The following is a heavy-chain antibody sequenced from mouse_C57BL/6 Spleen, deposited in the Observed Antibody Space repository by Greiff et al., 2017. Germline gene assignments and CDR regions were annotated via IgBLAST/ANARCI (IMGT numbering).Heavy chain of an antibody. CDR1: GYAFSSSW. Sequence: QVQLQQSGPELVKPGASVKISCTASGYAFSSSWMNWVKQRPEKGLEWIGRIYPGDGDTNYNGKFKGKATLTADKSSSTAYVQHSSLTSEDSAVYFCARGGNFYAMGYWGQGTSVTVSS. V-gene: IGHV1-82*01. CDR3: ARGGNFYAMGY. J-gene: IGHJ4*01. CDR2: IYPGDGDT.